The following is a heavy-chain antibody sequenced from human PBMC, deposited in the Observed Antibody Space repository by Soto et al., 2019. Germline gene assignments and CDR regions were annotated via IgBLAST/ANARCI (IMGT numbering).Heavy chain of an antibody. D-gene: IGHD3-3*01. CDR1: GGSVSSYY. Sequence: QVQLQESGPGLVKPSETLSLTCTVSGGSVSSYYWSWIRQPAGKGLEWIGRIYTSGSTNYNPSLKSRVTMSVDTSKNQFSLKLSSVTAADTAVYYCARGEGYYDFWSGYRYGMDVWGQGTTVTVSS. CDR2: IYTSGST. V-gene: IGHV4-4*07. CDR3: ARGEGYYDFWSGYRYGMDV. J-gene: IGHJ6*02.